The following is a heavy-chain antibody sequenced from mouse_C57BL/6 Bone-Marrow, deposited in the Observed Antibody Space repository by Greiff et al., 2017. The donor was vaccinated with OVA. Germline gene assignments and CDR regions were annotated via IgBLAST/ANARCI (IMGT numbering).Heavy chain of an antibody. D-gene: IGHD1-1*01. CDR3: AKFITTVEGYFDV. Sequence: VKLQQPGAELVKPGASVKLSCKASGYTFTSYWMHWVKQRPGQGLEWIGMIHPNSGSTNYNEKFKSKATLTVDKSSSTAYMQLSSLTSEDSAVYYCAKFITTVEGYFDVWGTGTTVTVSS. CDR1: GYTFTSYW. J-gene: IGHJ1*03. CDR2: IHPNSGST. V-gene: IGHV1-64*01.